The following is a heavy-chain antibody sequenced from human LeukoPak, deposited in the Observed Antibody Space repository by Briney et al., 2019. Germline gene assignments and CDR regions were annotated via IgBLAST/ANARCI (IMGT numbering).Heavy chain of an antibody. D-gene: IGHD6-13*01. CDR2: IYYSGNT. Sequence: SGTLSLTCTVSGGSTRSDYWGWVRQPPGRGLEWIGYIYYSGNTKYNPSLKSRVTISLDTSRNLFSLKLKSVTAADTAVYYCARVRYSSSWFVDYWGQGAPVTVSS. V-gene: IGHV4-59*01. J-gene: IGHJ4*02. CDR1: GGSTRSDY. CDR3: ARVRYSSSWFVDY.